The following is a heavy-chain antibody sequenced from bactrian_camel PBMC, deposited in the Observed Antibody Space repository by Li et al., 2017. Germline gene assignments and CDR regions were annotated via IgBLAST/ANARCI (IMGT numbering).Heavy chain of an antibody. Sequence: QVQLVESGGGSVQPGGSLTLSCRISGLADSNYCIGWFRQAPGEKREGVAAVHTGGDITAYADPVKGRFTISRDSAKNTLYLQMDSLKVDDTAMYYCAAGYCSGGYCLHDFEYNYWGQGTQVTVS. CDR3: AAGYCSGGYCLHDFEYNY. J-gene: IGHJ4*01. CDR2: VHTGGDIT. D-gene: IGHD2*01. CDR1: GLADSNYC. V-gene: IGHV3S1*01.